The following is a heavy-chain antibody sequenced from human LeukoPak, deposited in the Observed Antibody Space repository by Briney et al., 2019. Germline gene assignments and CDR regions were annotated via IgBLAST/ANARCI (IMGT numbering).Heavy chain of an antibody. J-gene: IGHJ5*02. Sequence: ASVKVSSKASGYTFTGYYIHWVRQAPGHGLEWMGIINPGGGSTNYAQKFQGRVTMTRDTSTSTVYMELSSLRSEDTAVYYCARRDCRSAICGWFEPWGQGTLVTVSS. CDR2: INPGGGST. CDR3: ARRDCRSAICGWFEP. V-gene: IGHV1-46*01. D-gene: IGHD2-15*01. CDR1: GYTFTGYY.